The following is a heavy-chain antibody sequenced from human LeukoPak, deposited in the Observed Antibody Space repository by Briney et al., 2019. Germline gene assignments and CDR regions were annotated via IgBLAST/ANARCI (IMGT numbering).Heavy chain of an antibody. CDR2: INHSGST. CDR3: ARQPLTYYYDSSGHKRYNWFDP. V-gene: IGHV4-39*07. Sequence: SETLSLTCTVSGGSIRSSTYYWAWIRQPPGKGLEWIGEINHSGSTNYNPSLKSRVTISVDTSKNQFSLKLSSVTAADTAVYYCARQPLTYYYDSSGHKRYNWFDPWGQGTLVTVSS. CDR1: GGSIRSSTYY. J-gene: IGHJ5*02. D-gene: IGHD3-22*01.